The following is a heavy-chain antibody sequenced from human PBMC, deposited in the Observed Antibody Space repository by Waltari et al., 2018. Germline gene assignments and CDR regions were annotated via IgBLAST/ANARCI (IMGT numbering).Heavy chain of an antibody. D-gene: IGHD5-18*01. CDR1: GGSISSSSYF. V-gene: IGHV4-39*01. CDR2: IYYTGTN. Sequence: QLQLQESGRGLVKPSETLSLTCSVSGGSISSSSYFWGWTRQPPGQGREWIGSIYYTGTNNSTPSFESRLTISLDTSKNQFALKLTSVTAADTAVYYCTKRTALDGMDVWGQGATVTVSS. J-gene: IGHJ6*02. CDR3: TKRTALDGMDV.